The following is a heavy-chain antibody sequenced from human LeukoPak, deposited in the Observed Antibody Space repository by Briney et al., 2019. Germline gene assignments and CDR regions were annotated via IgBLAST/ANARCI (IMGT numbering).Heavy chain of an antibody. CDR1: GFPFSDYW. V-gene: IGHV3-7*01. D-gene: IGHD5-24*01. Sequence: GGSLRLSCAASGFPFSDYWMDWVRQAPGKGMEWVANINQYGSEQYYAASVKGRFTISRDNAKNSLYLQMNSLRAEDTAVYYCARVGDGYNLDYWGQGTLVTVSS. J-gene: IGHJ4*02. CDR3: ARVGDGYNLDY. CDR2: INQYGSEQ.